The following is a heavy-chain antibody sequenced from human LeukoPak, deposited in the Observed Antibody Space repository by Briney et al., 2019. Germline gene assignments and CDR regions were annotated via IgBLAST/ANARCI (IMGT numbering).Heavy chain of an antibody. D-gene: IGHD7-27*01. V-gene: IGHV4-61*02. J-gene: IGHJ5*02. Sequence: PSETLSLTCTVSGGSISSGSYYWSWIRQPAGKGLEWIGRIYTSGSTYYNPSLKSRVTTSVDTSKNQFSLKLSSVTAADTAVYYCARQIANGDFDPWGQGTLVTVSS. CDR1: GGSISSGSYY. CDR3: ARQIANGDFDP. CDR2: IYTSGST.